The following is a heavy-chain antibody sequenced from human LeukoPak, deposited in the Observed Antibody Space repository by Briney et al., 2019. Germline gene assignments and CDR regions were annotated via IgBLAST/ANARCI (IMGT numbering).Heavy chain of an antibody. V-gene: IGHV3-21*01. CDR2: ISSSSSYI. Sequence: PGGSLRLSCAASGFTFSSYSMNWVRQAPGKGLEWASSISSSSSYIYYADSVKGRFTISRDNAKNSLYLQMNSLRAEDTAVYYCAREPRMQLWLRFGMDVWGKGTTVTVSS. D-gene: IGHD5-18*01. CDR3: AREPRMQLWLRFGMDV. J-gene: IGHJ6*04. CDR1: GFTFSSYS.